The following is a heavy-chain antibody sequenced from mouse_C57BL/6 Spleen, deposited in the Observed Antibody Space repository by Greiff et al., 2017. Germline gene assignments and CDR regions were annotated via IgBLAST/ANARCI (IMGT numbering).Heavy chain of an antibody. CDR3: ARDYDQEGAMDY. J-gene: IGHJ4*01. Sequence: EVKLVESGGGLVKPGGSLKLSCAASGFTFSSYAMSWVRQTPEKRLEWVATISDGGSYTYYPDNVKGRFTISRDNAKNNLYLQMSHLKSEDTAMYYCARDYDQEGAMDYWGQGTSVTVSS. V-gene: IGHV5-4*01. D-gene: IGHD2-3*01. CDR1: GFTFSSYA. CDR2: ISDGGSYT.